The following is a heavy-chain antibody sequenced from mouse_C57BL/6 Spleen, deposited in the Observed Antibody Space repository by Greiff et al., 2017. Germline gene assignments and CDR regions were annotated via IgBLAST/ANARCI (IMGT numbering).Heavy chain of an antibody. D-gene: IGHD2-4*01. CDR2: IYPRSGNT. V-gene: IGHV1-81*01. CDR3: ARGYDYDGAWFAY. CDR1: GYTFTSYG. J-gene: IGHJ3*01. Sequence: QVQLQQSGAELARPGASVKLSCKASGYTFTSYGISWVKQRTGQGLEWIGEIYPRSGNTYYNEKFKGKATLTADKSSSTAYMERRRLTSEDSAVYFCARGYDYDGAWFAYWGQGTLVTVSA.